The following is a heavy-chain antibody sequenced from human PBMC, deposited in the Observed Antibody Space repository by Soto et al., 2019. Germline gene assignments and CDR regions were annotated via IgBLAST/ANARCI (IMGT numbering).Heavy chain of an antibody. CDR1: GFTFSSYA. D-gene: IGHD6-19*01. CDR2: ISGSGGST. Sequence: EVQLLESGGGLVQPGGSLRLSCAASGFTFSSYAMSWVRQAPGKGLEWVSAISGSGGSTYYADSVKGRFTISRDNSKNTLYLQMNSLRAEDTAVYYCAKDLKSGGWYVYGMDVWGHGTTVTVSS. CDR3: AKDLKSGGWYVYGMDV. J-gene: IGHJ6*02. V-gene: IGHV3-23*01.